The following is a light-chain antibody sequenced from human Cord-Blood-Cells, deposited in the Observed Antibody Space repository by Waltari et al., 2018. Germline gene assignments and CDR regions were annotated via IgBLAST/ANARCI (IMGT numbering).Light chain of an antibody. V-gene: IGLV2-23*03. CDR2: EGS. Sequence: QSALTQPASVSGSPGQSITISCTGTSSDVGSYNLVSWYQQHPGKAPKLMIYEGSKRPSGVSNRFSGSKSGNTASLTISGLQAEDEADYYCYSYAGSSTFLVVFGGGTKLTVL. CDR1: SSDVGSYNL. J-gene: IGLJ2*01. CDR3: YSYAGSSTFLVV.